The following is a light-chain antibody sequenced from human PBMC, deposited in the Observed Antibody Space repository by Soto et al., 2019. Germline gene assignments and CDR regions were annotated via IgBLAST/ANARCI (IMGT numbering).Light chain of an antibody. CDR3: QRYNRNPWT. CDR2: AAS. V-gene: IGKV1-5*01. CDR1: QSVNGR. Sequence: DIQMTQSPSTLSASVGDRVTITCRASQSVNGRLAWYQQKPGKAPKLLINAASNLESGVPSRFRGRGSGKNFPFPISSLQPDDSGIYYSQRYNRNPWTFAPGPRVDTK. J-gene: IGKJ1*01.